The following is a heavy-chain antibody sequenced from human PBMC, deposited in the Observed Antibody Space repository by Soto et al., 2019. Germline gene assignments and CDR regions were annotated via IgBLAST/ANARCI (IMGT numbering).Heavy chain of an antibody. CDR1: GFTFSTYW. J-gene: IGHJ4*02. CDR2: MDQDGSET. D-gene: IGHD3-16*01. Sequence: EVQLVESGGGLVQPGGSLRLSCAASGFTFSTYWMTWVRQPPGKGLEWVANMDQDGSETYYVDSVRGRFTVSRDNAKNSLYLQMNRLRVEDTAVYYCVCGGTFFIYWGQGTLVTVSP. CDR3: VCGGTFFIY. V-gene: IGHV3-7*01.